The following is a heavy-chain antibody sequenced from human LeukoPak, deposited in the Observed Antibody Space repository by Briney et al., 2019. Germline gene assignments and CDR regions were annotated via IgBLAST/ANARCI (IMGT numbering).Heavy chain of an antibody. J-gene: IGHJ4*02. CDR2: IIPIFGTA. D-gene: IGHD1-14*01. V-gene: IGHV1-69*05. Sequence: GSSVKVSCKASGGTFSSYAISWVRQAPGQGLEWMGRIIPIFGTANYAQKFQGRVTITTDESTSTAYMELSSLRSEDTAVYYCARETPHGTRDHTKTDYWGQGTLVTVSS. CDR1: GGTFSSYA. CDR3: ARETPHGTRDHTKTDY.